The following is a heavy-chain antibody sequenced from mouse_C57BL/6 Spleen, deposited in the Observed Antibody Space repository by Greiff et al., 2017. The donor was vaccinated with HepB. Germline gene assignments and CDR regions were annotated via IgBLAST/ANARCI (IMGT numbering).Heavy chain of an antibody. V-gene: IGHV5-17*01. J-gene: IGHJ2*01. CDR2: ISSGSSTI. CDR1: GFTSSDYG. Sequence: EVQGVESGGGLVKPGGSLKLSCAASGFTSSDYGMHWVRQAPEKGLEWVAYISSGSSTIYYADTVKGRFTISRDNAKNTLFLQMTSLRSEDTAMYYCAREPHFDYWGQGTTLTVSS. CDR3: AREPHFDY.